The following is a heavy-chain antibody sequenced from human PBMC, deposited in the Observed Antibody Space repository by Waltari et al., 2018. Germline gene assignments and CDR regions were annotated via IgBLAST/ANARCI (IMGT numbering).Heavy chain of an antibody. CDR1: GYTFTSYY. CDR3: ARGIGGAEVTSYYYGMDV. V-gene: IGHV1-46*01. CDR2: INPSGGST. Sequence: QVQLVQSGAEVKKPGASVKVSCKASGYTFTSYYMHWVRQAPGQGLEWMGIINPSGGSTSYAQKFQGRVTMTRDTSTSTVYMELSSLRSEDTAVYYCARGIGGAEVTSYYYGMDVWGQGTTVTVSS. D-gene: IGHD4-17*01. J-gene: IGHJ6*02.